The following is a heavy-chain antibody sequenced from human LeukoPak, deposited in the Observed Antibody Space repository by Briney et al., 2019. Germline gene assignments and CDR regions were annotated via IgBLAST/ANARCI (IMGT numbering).Heavy chain of an antibody. CDR3: AKDGEYSNYGFDYYYMDV. CDR1: GFTFSSYG. Sequence: GGSLRLSCAASGFTFSSYGMHWVRQAPGKGLEWVAFIRYDGSNKYYADSVKGRFTISRDNSKNTLYLQMNSLRAEDTAVYYCAKDGEYSNYGFDYYYMDVWGKGTTVTVSS. CDR2: IRYDGSNK. J-gene: IGHJ6*03. V-gene: IGHV3-30*02. D-gene: IGHD4-11*01.